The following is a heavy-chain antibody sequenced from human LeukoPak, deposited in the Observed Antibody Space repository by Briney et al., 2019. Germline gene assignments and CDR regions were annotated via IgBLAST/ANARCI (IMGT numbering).Heavy chain of an antibody. Sequence: PSETLSLTCTVSGGSISSYCWSWIRQPPGKGLECIGYIYYSGSTNYNPSLKSRVTISVDTSKNQFSLKLSSVTAADTAVYYCARRTYFYDSSGYYFDYWGQGTLVTVSP. J-gene: IGHJ4*02. CDR3: ARRTYFYDSSGYYFDY. V-gene: IGHV4-59*01. CDR1: GGSISSYC. D-gene: IGHD3-22*01. CDR2: IYYSGST.